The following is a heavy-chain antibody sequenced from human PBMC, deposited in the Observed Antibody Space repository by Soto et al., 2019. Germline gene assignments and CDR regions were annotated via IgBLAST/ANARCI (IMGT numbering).Heavy chain of an antibody. V-gene: IGHV3-30*18. Sequence: PGGSLRLSCAASGFTFSSYGMHWVRQAPGKGLEWVAVISYDGSNKYYAGSVKGRFTISRDNSKNTLYLQMNSLRAEDTAVYYCANYPDMSPAIIVATPGEVYWGQGTLVTVSS. J-gene: IGHJ4*02. CDR3: ANYPDMSPAIIVATPGEVY. CDR1: GFTFSSYG. CDR2: ISYDGSNK. D-gene: IGHD5-12*01.